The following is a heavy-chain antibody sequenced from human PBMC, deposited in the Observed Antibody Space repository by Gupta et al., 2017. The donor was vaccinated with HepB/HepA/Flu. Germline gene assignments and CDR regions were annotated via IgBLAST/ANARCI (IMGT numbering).Heavy chain of an antibody. Sequence: SSYGMHWVRQAPGKGLEWVAVISYDGSNKYYADSVKGRFTISRDNSKNTLYLQMTSLRAEDTAVYYCAKDEGVFRSGDGNYYYYGMDVWGQGTTVTVSS. D-gene: IGHD7-27*01. CDR3: AKDEGVFRSGDGNYYYYGMDV. J-gene: IGHJ6*02. CDR2: ISYDGSNK. CDR1: SSYG. V-gene: IGHV3-30*18.